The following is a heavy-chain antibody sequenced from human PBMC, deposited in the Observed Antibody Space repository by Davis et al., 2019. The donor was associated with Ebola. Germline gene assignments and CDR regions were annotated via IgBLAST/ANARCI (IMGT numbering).Heavy chain of an antibody. D-gene: IGHD1-14*01. CDR1: GGTFSTYV. Sequence: SVKVSCKASGGTFSTYVVLWVRQAPGQGLEWMGGIIPIFGTANYAQKFQGRVTITADESTSTAYMELSRLRSDDTAVYYCARGTPERDPVPHYWYCDLWGRGTLVTVSS. CDR2: IIPIFGTA. CDR3: ARGTPERDPVPHYWYCDL. J-gene: IGHJ2*01. V-gene: IGHV1-69*13.